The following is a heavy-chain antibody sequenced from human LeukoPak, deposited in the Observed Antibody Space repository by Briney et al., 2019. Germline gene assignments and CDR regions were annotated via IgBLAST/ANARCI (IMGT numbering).Heavy chain of an antibody. V-gene: IGHV1-69*13. D-gene: IGHD3-10*01. Sequence: SVKVSCKASGGTFSSYAISWVRQAPEQGLEWMGGIIPIFGTANYAQKFQGRVTITADESTSTAYMELSSLRSEDTAVYYCFSMVRGVRAYYYYYGMDVWGQGTTVTVSS. CDR1: GGTFSSYA. CDR2: IIPIFGTA. J-gene: IGHJ6*02. CDR3: FSMVRGVRAYYYYYGMDV.